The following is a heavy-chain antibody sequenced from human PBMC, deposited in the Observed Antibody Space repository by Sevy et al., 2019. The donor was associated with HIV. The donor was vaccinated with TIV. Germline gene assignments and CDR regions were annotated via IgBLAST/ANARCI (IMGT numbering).Heavy chain of an antibody. J-gene: IGHJ4*02. V-gene: IGHV3-11*01. CDR3: VGRRYSPAYSWSYHFDY. Sequence: GGSLRLSCAASGFSFSDYYMNWIRQAPGKGLEWISYISTSSSAKYYTDSVKGRFAISRDNARNSLYLQMNGLRVEDTAVYFCVGRRYSPAYSWSYHFDYWGQGALVTVSS. CDR2: ISTSSSAK. CDR1: GFSFSDYY. D-gene: IGHD3-16*01.